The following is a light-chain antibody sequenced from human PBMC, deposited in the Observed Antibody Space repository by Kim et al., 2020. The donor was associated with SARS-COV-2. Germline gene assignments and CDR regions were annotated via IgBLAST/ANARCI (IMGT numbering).Light chain of an antibody. CDR2: GAS. V-gene: IGKV3-15*01. CDR1: QSVSND. Sequence: RSVSAGERATLSCRASQSVSNDLAWYQQKPGQAPRLLIYGASTRATGIPDRFSGSGSGTEFTLTISSLQSEDFAVYYCQQYNNWRTFGQGTKLEI. J-gene: IGKJ2*02. CDR3: QQYNNWRT.